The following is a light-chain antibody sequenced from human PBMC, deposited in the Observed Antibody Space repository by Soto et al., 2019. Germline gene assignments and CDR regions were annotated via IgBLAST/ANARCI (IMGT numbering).Light chain of an antibody. CDR1: QSISSW. J-gene: IGKJ4*01. V-gene: IGKV1-5*03. CDR3: QQYDSYPLP. CDR2: KTS. Sequence: DIQMTQSPSTLSASVGDRVTITCRASQSISSWLAWYQKKPGKAPNLLIYKTSSLESGVPSRFSGSGSGTEFTLTVNSLQPDDFATYYCQQYDSYPLPFGGGTKVQIK.